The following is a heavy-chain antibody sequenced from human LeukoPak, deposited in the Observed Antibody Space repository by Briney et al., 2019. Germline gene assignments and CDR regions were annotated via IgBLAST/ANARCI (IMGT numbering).Heavy chain of an antibody. J-gene: IGHJ6*03. CDR3: ARVTTATRNYYYYMDV. V-gene: IGHV3-7*01. CDR2: IKQDGSEK. D-gene: IGHD1-1*01. CDR1: GFTFSSYW. Sequence: GGSLRLSCVVSGFTFSSYWMSWVRQAPGKGLEWVANIKQDGSEKYYVDSVKGRFTISRDNAKNSLYLQMNSLRAEDTAVYYCARVTTATRNYYYYMDVWGKGTTVTVSS.